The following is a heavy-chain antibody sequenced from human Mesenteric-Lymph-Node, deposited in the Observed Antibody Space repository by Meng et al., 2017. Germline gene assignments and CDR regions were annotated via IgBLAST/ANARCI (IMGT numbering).Heavy chain of an antibody. Sequence: ASVKVSCKASGYTFTSYAMHWVRQAPGQRLEWMGWINAGNGNTNYAQKLQGRVTMTTDTSTSTAYMELRSLRSDDTAVYYCARDPTSRYCSGGSCYSWFDYYYGMDVWGQGTTVTVSS. CDR2: INAGNGNT. D-gene: IGHD2-15*01. V-gene: IGHV1-3*01. CDR3: ARDPTSRYCSGGSCYSWFDYYYGMDV. CDR1: GYTFTSYA. J-gene: IGHJ6*02.